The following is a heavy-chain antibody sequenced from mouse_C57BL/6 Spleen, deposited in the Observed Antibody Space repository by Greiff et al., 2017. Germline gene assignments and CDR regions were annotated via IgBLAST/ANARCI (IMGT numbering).Heavy chain of an antibody. V-gene: IGHV1-69*01. J-gene: IGHJ1*03. Sequence: QVQLRQPGAELVMPGASVKLSCKASGYTFTSYWMHWVKQRPGQGLEWIGEIDPSDSYTNYNRKFKGKSTLTVDKSSSTAYMQLSSLTSEDYAVYYCARGYFDVWGTGTTVTVSS. CDR1: GYTFTSYW. CDR3: ARGYFDV. CDR2: IDPSDSYT.